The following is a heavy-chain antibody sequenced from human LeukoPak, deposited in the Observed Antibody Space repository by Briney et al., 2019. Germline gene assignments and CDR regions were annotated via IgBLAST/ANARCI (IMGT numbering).Heavy chain of an antibody. Sequence: GGSRRLSCAASGFTFSGYWMHWVRQAPRKGLAWVSVIRSDGSITTYADSVKGRFTISRDTAKNTLYLQMNSLRAEDTAVYYCARDGRSGNFDKWGQGTLVSVSS. V-gene: IGHV3-74*01. J-gene: IGHJ4*02. CDR2: IRSDGSIT. CDR1: GFTFSGYW. D-gene: IGHD1-26*01. CDR3: ARDGRSGNFDK.